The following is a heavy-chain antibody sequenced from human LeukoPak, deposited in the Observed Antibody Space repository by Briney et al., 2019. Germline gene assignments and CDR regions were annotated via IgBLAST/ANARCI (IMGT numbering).Heavy chain of an antibody. V-gene: IGHV4-4*02. Sequence: SETLSLTCAVSGGSISSNNWWSWVRQPPGKGLEWIGKISDSGSTSYNPSLKSRVSISVDTSKNQFSLKLTSVTAADTAVYYCARGSLRGDFDLWGRGTLVTVSS. CDR2: ISDSGST. J-gene: IGHJ2*01. CDR3: ARGSLRGDFDL. CDR1: GGSISSNNW. D-gene: IGHD3-10*01.